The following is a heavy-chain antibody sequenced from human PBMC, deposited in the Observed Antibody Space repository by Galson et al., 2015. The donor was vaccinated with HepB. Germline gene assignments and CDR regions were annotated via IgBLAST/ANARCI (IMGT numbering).Heavy chain of an antibody. D-gene: IGHD3-10*01. V-gene: IGHV1-69*13. Sequence: SVKVSCKASGGTFSSYAISWVRQAPGQGLEWMGGIIPIFGTANYAQKFQGRVTITADESTGTAYMELSSLRSEDTAVYYCARDRGQLGAFDIWGQGTMVTVSS. J-gene: IGHJ3*02. CDR2: IIPIFGTA. CDR3: ARDRGQLGAFDI. CDR1: GGTFSSYA.